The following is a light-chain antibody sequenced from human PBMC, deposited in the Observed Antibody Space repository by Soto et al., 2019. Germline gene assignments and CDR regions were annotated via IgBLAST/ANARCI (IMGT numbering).Light chain of an antibody. CDR1: QSISSW. J-gene: IGKJ1*01. CDR3: QQYNSDSRT. Sequence: DIQMTQSPSTLSASVGDRVPITCRASQSISSWLAWYQQKPGKAPKLLIYDASSLESGVPSRFSGSGSGTEFTLTISSLQPDDFATYYCQQYNSDSRTFGQGTKVEIK. V-gene: IGKV1-5*01. CDR2: DAS.